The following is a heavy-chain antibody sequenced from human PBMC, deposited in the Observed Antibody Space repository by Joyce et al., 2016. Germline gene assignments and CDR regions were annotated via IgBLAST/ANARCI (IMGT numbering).Heavy chain of an antibody. CDR2: INGNGVYT. CDR3: AKSGRNSYGYSGS. Sequence: EVQLLESGGGLVQPGGSLRLSCAASGFTFSSQAMNWVRQTPGKGLECVSGINGNGVYTYYADSVKGRFTISRDNSKNTLYLQMNSLRAEDTAVYYCAKSGRNSYGYSGSWGQGTLVTVSS. J-gene: IGHJ5*02. V-gene: IGHV3-23*01. CDR1: GFTFSSQA. D-gene: IGHD5-18*01.